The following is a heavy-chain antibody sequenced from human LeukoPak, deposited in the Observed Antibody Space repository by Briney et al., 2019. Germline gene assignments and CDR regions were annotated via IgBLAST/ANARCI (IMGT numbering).Heavy chain of an antibody. CDR1: GFTFSSYG. J-gene: IGHJ4*02. D-gene: IGHD1-1*01. CDR3: AKARGNWNDDTGYFDY. V-gene: IGHV3-30*02. CDR2: IIYDGSNK. Sequence: GGSLSLSCAASGFTFSSYGMHWVRQAPGKGLEWVAFIIYDGSNKYYTDSVKGRFTISRDNSENTLYVLMNSLRPEDTAVYYCAKARGNWNDDTGYFDYWGQGTLVTVSS.